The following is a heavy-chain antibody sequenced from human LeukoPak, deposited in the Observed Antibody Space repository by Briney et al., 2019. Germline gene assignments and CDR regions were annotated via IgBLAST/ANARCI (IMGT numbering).Heavy chain of an antibody. CDR2: IWYDGSNK. Sequence: GGSLRLSCAASGFTFSSYGMHWVRQAPGKGLEWVAVIWYDGSNKYYADSVKGRFTISRDNSKNTLYLQMNSLRAEDTAVYYCASGGVDTAMVLGYWGQGTLVTVSS. D-gene: IGHD5-18*01. V-gene: IGHV3-33*01. J-gene: IGHJ4*02. CDR1: GFTFSSYG. CDR3: ASGGVDTAMVLGY.